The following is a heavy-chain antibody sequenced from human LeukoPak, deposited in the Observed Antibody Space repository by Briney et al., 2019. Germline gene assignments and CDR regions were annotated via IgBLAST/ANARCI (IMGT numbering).Heavy chain of an antibody. CDR3: ARVRQTMVRGVTEGPNWFDP. Sequence: SETLSLTCAVYGGSLSGYYWSWIRQPPGKGLEWIGEINHSGSTNYNPSLKSRVTISVDTSKNQFSLKLSSVTAADTAVYYCARVRQTMVRGVTEGPNWFDPWGQGTLVTVSS. CDR1: GGSLSGYY. D-gene: IGHD3-10*01. V-gene: IGHV4-34*01. J-gene: IGHJ5*02. CDR2: INHSGST.